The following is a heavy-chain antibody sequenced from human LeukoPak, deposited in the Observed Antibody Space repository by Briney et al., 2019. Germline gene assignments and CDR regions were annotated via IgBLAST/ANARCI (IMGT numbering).Heavy chain of an antibody. J-gene: IGHJ4*02. V-gene: IGHV4-39*07. CDR1: GGSISSSTYN. D-gene: IGHD6-6*01. Sequence: SETLSLTCTVSGGSISSSTYNWDWIRQPPGKGLEWIGRISYSGSTYYNPSLKSRVTISVDTSKNQFSLKLSSVTAADTAVYYCARDKGTSYLSSFDYWGQGTLVTVSS. CDR2: ISYSGST. CDR3: ARDKGTSYLSSFDY.